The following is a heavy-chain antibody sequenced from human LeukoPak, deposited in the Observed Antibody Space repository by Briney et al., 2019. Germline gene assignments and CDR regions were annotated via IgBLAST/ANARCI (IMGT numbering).Heavy chain of an antibody. CDR3: ARASSLAVTNDY. J-gene: IGHJ4*02. D-gene: IGHD4-17*01. CDR2: IIPIFGTA. Sequence: ASVKVSCKASGGIFSSYVINWVRQAPGQGLEWMGGIIPIFGTANYAQKFQGRVTITADKSTSTAYMELSSLRSEDTAVYYCARASSLAVTNDYWGQGTLVTVSS. CDR1: GGIFSSYV. V-gene: IGHV1-69*06.